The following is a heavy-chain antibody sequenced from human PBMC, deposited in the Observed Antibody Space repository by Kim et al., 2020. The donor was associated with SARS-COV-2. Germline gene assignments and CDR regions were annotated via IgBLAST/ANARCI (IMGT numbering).Heavy chain of an antibody. J-gene: IGHJ4*02. CDR3: ASFAPTRASGGSSGWSIFDY. Sequence: SETLSLTCAVSGGSISSSNWWSWVRQPPGKGLEWIGEIYHSGSTNYNPSLKSRVTISVDKSKNQFSLKLSSVTAADTAVYYCASFAPTRASGGSSGWSIFDYWGQGTLVTVSS. D-gene: IGHD6-19*01. CDR2: IYHSGST. V-gene: IGHV4-4*02. CDR1: GGSISSSNW.